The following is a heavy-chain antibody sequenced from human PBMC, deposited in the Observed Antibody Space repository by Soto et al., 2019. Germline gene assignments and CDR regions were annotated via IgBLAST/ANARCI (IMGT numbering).Heavy chain of an antibody. CDR3: AELLGVGELSRTWFFDL. D-gene: IGHD3-10*01. J-gene: IGHJ2*01. CDR1: GDSIRSRNHY. V-gene: IGHV4-39*01. Sequence: PWETLSIPCTVSGDSIRSRNHYWGWTRQPPGKGLEWKGSIYYSGNSYYNPSLKSRVTLSPDTSKKQFSLKLTSVTATDTAVYYCAELLGVGELSRTWFFDLWGRGIMVTAPQ. CDR2: IYYSGNS.